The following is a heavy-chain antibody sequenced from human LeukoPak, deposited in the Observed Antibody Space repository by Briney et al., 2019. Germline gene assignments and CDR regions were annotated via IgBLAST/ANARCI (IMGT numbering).Heavy chain of an antibody. J-gene: IGHJ4*02. Sequence: PSETLSLTCTVSGGSISSYYWSWIRQPPGKGLEWIGYIYYSGSTNYNPSLKSRVTISVDTSKNQFSLKLSSVTAADTAVYYCARIYSGYDGGFDYWGQGTLVTVSS. D-gene: IGHD5-12*01. CDR3: ARIYSGYDGGFDY. V-gene: IGHV4-59*01. CDR1: GGSISSYY. CDR2: IYYSGST.